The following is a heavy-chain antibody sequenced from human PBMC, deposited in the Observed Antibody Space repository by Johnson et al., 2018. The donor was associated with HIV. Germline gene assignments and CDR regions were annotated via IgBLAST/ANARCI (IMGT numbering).Heavy chain of an antibody. Sequence: VQLVESGGGLVQPGGSLRLSCAASGFTFSSYDMHWVRQATGKGLEWVSAIGTAGDTYYPGSVKGRFTISRENAKNSLYLQMNSLRSDDTAVYYCASDYGDYDHAFDIWGRGTVVTVTS. V-gene: IGHV3-13*01. D-gene: IGHD4-17*01. CDR1: GFTFSSYD. CDR3: ASDYGDYDHAFDI. CDR2: IGTAGDT. J-gene: IGHJ3*02.